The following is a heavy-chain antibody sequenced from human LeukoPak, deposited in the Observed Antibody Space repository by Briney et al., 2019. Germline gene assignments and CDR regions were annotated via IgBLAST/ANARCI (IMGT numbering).Heavy chain of an antibody. J-gene: IGHJ1*01. CDR3: AKDGGSTWYEYFQH. Sequence: PGGSLRLSCAASGFTVSSYAMHWVRQAPGKGLQWVALISYDGDNKYYADSVKGRFTISRDNSKNTLYLQMNSLRTEDTAVYYCAKDGGSTWYEYFQHWGQGTLVTVSS. V-gene: IGHV3-30*01. CDR1: GFTVSSYA. D-gene: IGHD6-13*01. CDR2: ISYDGDNK.